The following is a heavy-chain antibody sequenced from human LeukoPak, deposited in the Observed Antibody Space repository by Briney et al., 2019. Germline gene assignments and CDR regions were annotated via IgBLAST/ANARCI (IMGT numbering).Heavy chain of an antibody. CDR2: INHSGST. CDR3: ARRPYCSSTSCLPQYNWFDP. J-gene: IGHJ5*02. CDR1: GGSISSGSYY. D-gene: IGHD2-2*01. V-gene: IGHV4-39*07. Sequence: PSETLSLTCTVSGGSISSGSYYWSWIRQPPGKGLEWIGEINHSGSTNYNPSLKSRVTISVDTSKNQFSLKLSSVTAADTAVYYCARRPYCSSTSCLPQYNWFDPWGQGTLVTVSS.